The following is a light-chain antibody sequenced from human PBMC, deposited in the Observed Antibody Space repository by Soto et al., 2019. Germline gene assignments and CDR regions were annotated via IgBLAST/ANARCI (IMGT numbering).Light chain of an antibody. Sequence: QSVLTQPASVSGSPGQSITISCTGTSSDVGSYNLVSWYQQHPGKAPKLMIYEGSKRPSGVSNRFSGSKSGNTASLTISGLQTEDEADYYCNSFTSSNTWVFGGGTKLTVL. CDR2: EGS. J-gene: IGLJ3*02. V-gene: IGLV2-14*02. CDR1: SSDVGSYNL. CDR3: NSFTSSNTWV.